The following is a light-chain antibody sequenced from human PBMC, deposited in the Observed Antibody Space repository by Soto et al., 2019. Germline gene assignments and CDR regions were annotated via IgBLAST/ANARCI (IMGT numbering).Light chain of an antibody. J-gene: IGKJ1*01. CDR3: QQYNNYWT. V-gene: IGKV1-5*03. CDR1: QSISNW. Sequence: DIQMTQSPSTLSASVGDRGTITCRASQSISNWLAWYQQKPGKAPKLLIYKASSIESGVPSRFSGSGSGTEFTLTINSLQPDDFATYYCQQYNNYWTFGQGTKVEIQ. CDR2: KAS.